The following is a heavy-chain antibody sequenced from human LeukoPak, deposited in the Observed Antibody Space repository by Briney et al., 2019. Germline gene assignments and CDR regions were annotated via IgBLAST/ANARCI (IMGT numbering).Heavy chain of an antibody. CDR2: ISSSSSTI. CDR1: GFTFTNYI. Sequence: GGSLRLSCAASGFTFTNYIMNWVRQAPGKGLEWVSYISSSSSTIYYADSVKGRFTISRDNAKNSLHLQMNSLRAEDTAVYYCASQSIAARMGAFDIWGQGTMVTVSS. V-gene: IGHV3-48*04. D-gene: IGHD6-6*01. CDR3: ASQSIAARMGAFDI. J-gene: IGHJ3*02.